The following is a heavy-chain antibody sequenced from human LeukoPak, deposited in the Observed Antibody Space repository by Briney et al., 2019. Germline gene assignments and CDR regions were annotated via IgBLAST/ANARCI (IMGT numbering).Heavy chain of an antibody. CDR1: GFTFSSYS. Sequence: GGSLRLTCAASGFTFSSYSMNWVGQAPGKGPEWVSSISSSSGYIYYADSVKGRVTISRDNAKNSLYLQMNSLRAEDTAVYFCAIDTKQLTSYYYYYGMDVWGQGTTVTVSS. V-gene: IGHV3-21*01. J-gene: IGHJ6*02. CDR2: ISSSSGYI. D-gene: IGHD6-13*01. CDR3: AIDTKQLTSYYYYYGMDV.